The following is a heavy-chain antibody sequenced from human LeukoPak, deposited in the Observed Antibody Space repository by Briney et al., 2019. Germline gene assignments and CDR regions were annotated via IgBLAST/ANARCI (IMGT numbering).Heavy chain of an antibody. CDR2: VNREGTTT. CDR3: ARDLDWVLFDY. V-gene: IGHV3-74*03. J-gene: IGHJ4*02. D-gene: IGHD3-9*01. Sequence: GGSLRLSCAASGFTFNTYWMHWVRQAPGKGLVWVARVNREGTTTTYADSVKGRFTISRDNAKNTLYLQMNNLRAEDTAVYYCARDLDWVLFDYWGQGTLVTVSS. CDR1: GFTFNTYW.